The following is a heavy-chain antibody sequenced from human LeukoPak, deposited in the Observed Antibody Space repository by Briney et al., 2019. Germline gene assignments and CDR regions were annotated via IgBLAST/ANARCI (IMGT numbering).Heavy chain of an antibody. J-gene: IGHJ3*02. CDR2: ISWNSGSI. D-gene: IGHD6-13*01. CDR1: GFTFDDYA. V-gene: IGHV3-9*01. CDR3: AREGSLAAAGSPAFDI. Sequence: GGSLRLSCAASGFTFDDYALHWVRQAPGKGLEWVSGISWNSGSIGYADSVKGRFTISRDNAKNSLYLQMNSLRAEDTAVYYCAREGSLAAAGSPAFDIWGQGTMVTVSS.